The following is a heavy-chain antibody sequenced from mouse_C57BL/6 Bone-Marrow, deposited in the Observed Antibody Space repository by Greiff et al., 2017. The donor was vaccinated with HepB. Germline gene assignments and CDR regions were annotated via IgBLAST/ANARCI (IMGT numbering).Heavy chain of an antibody. V-gene: IGHV5-6*02. Sequence: DVKLVESGGDLVKPGGSLKLSCAASGFTFSSYGMSWVRQTPDKRLEWVATISSGGSYTYYPDSVKGRFTISRDNAKNTLYLQMSSLKSEDTAMYYCARQGSNYEGDYAMDYWGQGTSVTVSS. CDR3: ARQGSNYEGDYAMDY. CDR1: GFTFSSYG. J-gene: IGHJ4*01. CDR2: ISSGGSYT. D-gene: IGHD2-5*01.